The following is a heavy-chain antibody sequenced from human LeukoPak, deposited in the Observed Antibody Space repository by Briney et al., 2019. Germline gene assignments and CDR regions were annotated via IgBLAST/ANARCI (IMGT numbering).Heavy chain of an antibody. Sequence: GWSLRLSCAASGFTVSSDYMSWVRQAPGKGLEWVSVIYSGGSTYYADSVKGRFTISRDNSKNTLYLQMNSLRAEDTAVYYCARAETLDYWGQGTLVTVSS. CDR1: GFTVSSDY. CDR3: ARAETLDY. J-gene: IGHJ4*02. V-gene: IGHV3-66*01. CDR2: IYSGGST.